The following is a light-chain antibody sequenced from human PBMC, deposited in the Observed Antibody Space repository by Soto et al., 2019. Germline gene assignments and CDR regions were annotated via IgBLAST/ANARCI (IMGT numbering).Light chain of an antibody. V-gene: IGLV2-11*01. Sequence: QSALTQPRSVSGSPGQSGTISCTGTSSDVGGYNYVSWYQQHPGKAPKLIIYDVTKRPSGVPDRFSGSKSGNTASLTISGLQAEDESDYHCCSYAGSYVLVFGGGTKVTVL. CDR1: SSDVGGYNY. CDR3: CSYAGSYVLV. J-gene: IGLJ2*01. CDR2: DVT.